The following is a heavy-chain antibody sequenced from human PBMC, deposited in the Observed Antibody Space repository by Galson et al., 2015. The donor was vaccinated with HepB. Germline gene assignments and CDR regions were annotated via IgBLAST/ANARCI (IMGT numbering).Heavy chain of an antibody. J-gene: IGHJ2*01. CDR2: ISAYNGNT. D-gene: IGHD1-26*01. CDR3: ARSGGFGGSYPKYFDL. CDR1: GYTFTSYG. Sequence: SVKVSCKASGYTFTSYGISWVRQAPGQGLEWMGWISAYNGNTNYAQKLQGRVTMTTGTSTSTAYMELRSLRSDDTAVYYCARSGGFGGSYPKYFDLWGRGTLVTVSS. V-gene: IGHV1-18*04.